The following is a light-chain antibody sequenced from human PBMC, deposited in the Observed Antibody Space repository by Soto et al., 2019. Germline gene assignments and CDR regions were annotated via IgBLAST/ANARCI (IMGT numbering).Light chain of an antibody. J-gene: IGKJ1*01. Sequence: EIVLTQSPGTLSVSPGERATLSCRASQSVSSKLAWYQQKPGQAPRLLFYGASTGATGIPARFSGSGSETEFTLSISSLQSEDFAAYYCQQYNNWPGTFGQGTKV. CDR3: QQYNNWPGT. V-gene: IGKV3-15*01. CDR1: QSVSSK. CDR2: GAS.